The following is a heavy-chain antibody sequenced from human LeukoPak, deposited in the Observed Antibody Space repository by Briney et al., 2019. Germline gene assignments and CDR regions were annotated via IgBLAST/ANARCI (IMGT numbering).Heavy chain of an antibody. Sequence: SETLSVTCTVSGGSISSYYWSWIRQPPGKGLEWIGYIYYSGSTNYNPSLKSRVTISVDTSKNQFSLKLSSVTAADTAVYYCARGVYYYDSSGPEDYWGQGTLVTVSS. CDR2: IYYSGST. J-gene: IGHJ4*02. V-gene: IGHV4-59*01. CDR1: GGSISSYY. D-gene: IGHD3-22*01. CDR3: ARGVYYYDSSGPEDY.